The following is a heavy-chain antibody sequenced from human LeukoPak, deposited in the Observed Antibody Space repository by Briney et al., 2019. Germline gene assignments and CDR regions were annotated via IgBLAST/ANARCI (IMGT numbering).Heavy chain of an antibody. V-gene: IGHV4-34*01. J-gene: IGHJ4*02. CDR2: INHSGST. CDR3: ARGIAHDYGDY. CDR1: GGSFSGYY. Sequence: PSETLSLTCAVYGGSFSGYYWSWIRQPPGKGLEWIGEINHSGSTNYNPSLKSRVTISVDTSKNQSSLKLSSVTAADTAVYYCARGIAHDYGDYWGQGTLVTVSS.